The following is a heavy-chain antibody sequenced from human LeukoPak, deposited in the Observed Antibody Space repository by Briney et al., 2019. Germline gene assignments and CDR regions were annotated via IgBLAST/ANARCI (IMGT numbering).Heavy chain of an antibody. D-gene: IGHD6-19*01. V-gene: IGHV3-13*01. CDR3: ARGGLQVSGIDEFDY. Sequence: GGSLRLSCAASGFTFIDYDMHWVRQVIGKVLEWVSAIGIRGDTHYSGSVKGRFTISRENAESSLYLQMNSLRAEDTAVYYCARGGLQVSGIDEFDYWGQGTLVTVSS. CDR2: IGIRGDT. J-gene: IGHJ4*02. CDR1: GFTFIDYD.